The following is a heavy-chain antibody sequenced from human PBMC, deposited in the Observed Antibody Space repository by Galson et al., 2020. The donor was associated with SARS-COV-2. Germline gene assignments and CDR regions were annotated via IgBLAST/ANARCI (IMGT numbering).Heavy chain of an antibody. D-gene: IGHD2-21*02. Sequence: ESPKISCHGPAYSYSKFWIRWVRQTPAKGLGHMGDIYPHDSDTLYIQSFQGQVTISADKSISTAYLPWSSLKASDTAMYYCTRDAVVPGTHVGIWGQVTLVTVA. CDR1: AYSYSKFW. CDR3: TRDAVVPGTHVGI. J-gene: IGHJ4*02. CDR2: IYPHDSDT. V-gene: IGHV5-51*01.